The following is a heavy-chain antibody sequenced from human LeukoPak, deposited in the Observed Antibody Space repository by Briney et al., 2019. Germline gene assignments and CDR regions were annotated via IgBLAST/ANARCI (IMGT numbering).Heavy chain of an antibody. CDR2: ISGSSSET. J-gene: IGHJ4*02. CDR1: GFTFNSYS. Sequence: PGGSLRLSCAASGFTFNSYSMNWVRQAPGKGLEWVSYISGSSSETVYAESVKGRFTISRDNAKNSLYLQMNSLRAEDTAVYYCARFIAAPYYFDYWGRGTLVTVSS. CDR3: ARFIAAPYYFDY. D-gene: IGHD6-13*01. V-gene: IGHV3-21*01.